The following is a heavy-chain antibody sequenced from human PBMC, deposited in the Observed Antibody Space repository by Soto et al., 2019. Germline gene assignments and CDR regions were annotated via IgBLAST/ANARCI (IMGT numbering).Heavy chain of an antibody. CDR1: GFTFSSYA. Sequence: EVQLLESGGGLVQPGGSLRLSCAASGFTFSSYAMSWVRQAPGKGLEWVSGISNNDGSTYYADSVKGRFTISRDNSKNTLFLQMNSLRAEDTAIYYCTKAYQVIRDWGQGTLVTVSS. J-gene: IGHJ4*02. V-gene: IGHV3-23*01. CDR3: TKAYQVIRD. D-gene: IGHD2-2*01. CDR2: ISNNDGST.